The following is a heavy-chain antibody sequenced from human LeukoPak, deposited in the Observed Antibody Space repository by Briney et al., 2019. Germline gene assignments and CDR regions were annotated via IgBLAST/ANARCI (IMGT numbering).Heavy chain of an antibody. CDR3: ARGRHQYSSGKSGYFQH. J-gene: IGHJ1*01. CDR1: GGSISSGSYY. V-gene: IGHV4-61*02. CDR2: IYTSGST. D-gene: IGHD3-22*01. Sequence: PSETLSLTCTVSGGSISSGSYYWSWIRQPAGKGLEWIGRIYTSGSTNYNPSLKSRVTISVDTSKNQFSLKLSSVTAADTAVYYCARGRHQYSSGKSGYFQHWGQGTLVTVSS.